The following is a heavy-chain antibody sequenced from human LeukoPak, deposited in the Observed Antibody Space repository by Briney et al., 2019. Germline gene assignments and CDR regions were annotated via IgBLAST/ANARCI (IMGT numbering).Heavy chain of an antibody. J-gene: IGHJ4*02. CDR2: IYYSGTT. CDR1: GDSISRDY. V-gene: IGHV4-59*01. CDR3: SRGGGGGGGIFDS. Sequence: PSETLSLTCTVSGDSISRDYWSWIRQPPGKGLDWIGFIYYSGTTTTISPSLKSRVTMSIDASKNHFSLTLTSLTAADTAVYYFSRGGGGGGGIFDSWGQGILVTVSS. D-gene: IGHD3-16*01.